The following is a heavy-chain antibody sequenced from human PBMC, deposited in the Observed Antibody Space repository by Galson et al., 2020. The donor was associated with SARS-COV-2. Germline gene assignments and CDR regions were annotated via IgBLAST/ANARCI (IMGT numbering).Heavy chain of an antibody. V-gene: IGHV3-33*01. Sequence: GESLKISCGASGFTFNTHAMHWVRQASGKGLEWVAQIFYDGSDKYYGDSVKGRFTISRDSSKNMVYLQMNNLKVDDTAVYYCARDGQLSSGWAFDYWGQGTLVTVSS. CDR3: ARDGQLSSGWAFDY. CDR2: IFYDGSDK. J-gene: IGHJ4*02. D-gene: IGHD6-19*01. CDR1: GFTFNTHA.